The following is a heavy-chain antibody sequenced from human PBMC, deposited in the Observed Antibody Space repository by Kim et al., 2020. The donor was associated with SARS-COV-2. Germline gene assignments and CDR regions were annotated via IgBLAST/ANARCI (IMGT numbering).Heavy chain of an antibody. J-gene: IGHJ4*02. Sequence: ETLSLICTVSGGSFSIYHWSWIRQPAGKGLEWIGRIHASGSTNYNPSLKSRVTMSVDTSENQMSLRLSSVTAADTAMYYCARQVAGTDRRFDYWGQGILVTVSS. V-gene: IGHV4-4*07. CDR2: IHASGST. D-gene: IGHD6-19*01. CDR3: ARQVAGTDRRFDY. CDR1: GGSFSIYH.